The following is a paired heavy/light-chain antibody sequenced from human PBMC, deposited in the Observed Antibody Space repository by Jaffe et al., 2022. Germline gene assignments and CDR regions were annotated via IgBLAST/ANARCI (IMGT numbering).Light chain of an antibody. Sequence: DIQMTQSPSSLSASVGDRVTITCRASQSISSYLNWYQQKPGKAPKLLIYAASSLQSGVPSRFSGSGSGTDFTLTISSLQPEDFATYYCQQSYSTPGFGPGTKVDIK. CDR3: QQSYSTPG. CDR1: QSISSY. CDR2: AAS. J-gene: IGKJ3*01. V-gene: IGKV1-39*01.
Heavy chain of an antibody. CDR2: IYHSGST. CDR1: GGSISSGGYS. CDR3: ARANRVYCSSTSCYRDYYYMDV. J-gene: IGHJ6*03. D-gene: IGHD2-2*02. Sequence: QLQLQESGSGLVKPSQTLSLTCAVSGGSISSGGYSWSWIRQPPGKGLEWIGYIYHSGSTYYNPSLKSRVTISVDRSKNQFSLKLSSVTAADTAVYYCARANRVYCSSTSCYRDYYYMDVWGKGTTVTVSS. V-gene: IGHV4-30-2*01.